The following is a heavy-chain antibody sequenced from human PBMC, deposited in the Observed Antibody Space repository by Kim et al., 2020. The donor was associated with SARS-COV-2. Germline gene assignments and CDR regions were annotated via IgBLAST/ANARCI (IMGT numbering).Heavy chain of an antibody. CDR2: IYYSGST. D-gene: IGHD3-9*01. CDR1: GGSISSYY. Sequence: SETLSLTCTVSGGSISSYYWSWIRQPPGKGLEWIGYIYYSGSTNYNPSLKSRVTISVDTSKNQFSLKLSSVTAADTAVYYCARGPHTYYDILTGYFPLYYYGMDVWGQGTTVTVSS. CDR3: ARGPHTYYDILTGYFPLYYYGMDV. J-gene: IGHJ6*02. V-gene: IGHV4-59*13.